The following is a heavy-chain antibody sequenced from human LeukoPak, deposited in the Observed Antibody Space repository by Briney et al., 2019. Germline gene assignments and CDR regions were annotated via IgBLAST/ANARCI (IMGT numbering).Heavy chain of an antibody. CDR3: ARGIRELQLKYYHYYYYMDV. CDR1: GESFSGYY. CDR2: IHYSGAI. V-gene: IGHV4-34*01. D-gene: IGHD3-10*01. Sequence: PSETLSLTCAVYGESFSGYYWTWIRQTPGKGLEWIGEIHYSGAINHNLYLKSRVTISVDTYKNQFSLKLTSLTAADAAVYYCARGIRELQLKYYHYYYYMDVWGKGTTVTVSS. J-gene: IGHJ6*03.